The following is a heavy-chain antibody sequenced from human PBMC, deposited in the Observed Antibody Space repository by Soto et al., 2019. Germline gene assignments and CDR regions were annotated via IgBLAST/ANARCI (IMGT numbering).Heavy chain of an antibody. D-gene: IGHD3-9*01. Sequence: SETLSLTCAVYGGSFSGYYWSWIRQPPGKGLEWIGYIYYSGSTYYNPSLKSRVTISADTSKNQFSLKLSSVTAADTAVYYCARVILTGYSDAFDIWGQGTMVTVSS. CDR1: GGSFSGYY. CDR3: ARVILTGYSDAFDI. V-gene: IGHV4-30-4*08. J-gene: IGHJ3*02. CDR2: IYYSGST.